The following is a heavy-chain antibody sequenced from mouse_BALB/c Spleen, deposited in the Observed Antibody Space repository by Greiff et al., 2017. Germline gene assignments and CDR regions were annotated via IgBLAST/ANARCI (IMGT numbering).Heavy chain of an antibody. CDR1: GDSITSGY. J-gene: IGHJ3*01. Sequence: DVMLVESGPSLVKPSQTLSLTCSVTGDSITSGYWNWIRKFPGNKLEYMGYISYSGSTYYNPSLKSRISITRDTSKNQYYLQLNSVTTEDTATYYCASGAYDGYYGAYWGQGTLVTVSA. V-gene: IGHV3-8*02. CDR3: ASGAYDGYYGAY. D-gene: IGHD2-3*01. CDR2: ISYSGST.